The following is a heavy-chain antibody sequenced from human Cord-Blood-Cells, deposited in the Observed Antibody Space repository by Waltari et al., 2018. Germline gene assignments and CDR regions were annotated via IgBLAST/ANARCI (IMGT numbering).Heavy chain of an antibody. V-gene: IGHV3-48*03. Sequence: EVQLVESGGGLVQPGGSLRLSCAASGFTFSSYEMNWVRQAPGKGLEGVSYISSSGSTIYYADSVKGRFTISRDNAKNSLYLQMNSLRAEDTAVYYCARGCSGGSCYFDYWGQGTLVTVSS. D-gene: IGHD2-15*01. J-gene: IGHJ4*02. CDR1: GFTFSSYE. CDR3: ARGCSGGSCYFDY. CDR2: ISSSGSTI.